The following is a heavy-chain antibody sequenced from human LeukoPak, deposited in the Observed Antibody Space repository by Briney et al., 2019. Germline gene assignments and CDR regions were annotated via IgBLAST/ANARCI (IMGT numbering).Heavy chain of an antibody. CDR2: IYSGGST. J-gene: IGHJ6*03. V-gene: IGHV3-53*01. CDR3: ARENKGVGYSYGLDEYYYYYTDV. CDR1: GFTVSSNY. Sequence: GGSLRLSCAASGFTVSSNYMSWVRQAPGKGLEWVSVIYSGGSTYYADSVKGRFTISRDNSKNTLYLQMNSLRAKDTAVYYCARENKGVGYSYGLDEYYYYYTDVWGKGTTVTVSS. D-gene: IGHD5-18*01.